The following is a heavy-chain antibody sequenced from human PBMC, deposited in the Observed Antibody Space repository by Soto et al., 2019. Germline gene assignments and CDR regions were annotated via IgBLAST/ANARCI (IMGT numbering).Heavy chain of an antibody. J-gene: IGHJ4*02. CDR2: ISRDGKNK. CDR1: GFTFSRYA. Sequence: PLRLPCAGSGFTFSRYAIHWVRQAPGKGLEWVAVISRDGKNKYYVDSVKGRFTISRDDSQNTLYLQMNSLRREDTAVYYCARSRNSAVADSFDFWGQGSLVTV. D-gene: IGHD3-10*01. V-gene: IGHV3-30*04. CDR3: ARSRNSAVADSFDF.